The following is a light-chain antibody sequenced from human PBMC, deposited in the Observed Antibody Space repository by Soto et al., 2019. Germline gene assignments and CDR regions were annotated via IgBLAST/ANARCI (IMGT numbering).Light chain of an antibody. CDR3: SSYTSSSTYV. J-gene: IGLJ1*01. CDR1: SSDVGSYKF. V-gene: IGLV2-14*02. CDR2: KVS. Sequence: QSVLTQPASVSGSPGQSITISCTGTSSDVGSYKFVSWYQQHPVKAPKLMIYKVSKRPSGVSNRFSGSKSGNTASLTISGLQAEDEADYYCSSYTSSSTYVFGTGTKVTVL.